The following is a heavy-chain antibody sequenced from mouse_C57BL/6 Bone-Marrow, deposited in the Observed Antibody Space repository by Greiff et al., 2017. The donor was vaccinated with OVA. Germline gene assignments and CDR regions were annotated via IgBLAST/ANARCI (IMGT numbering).Heavy chain of an antibody. CDR3: ARDYYGSSLYWYFDV. CDR2: IYPGSGST. D-gene: IGHD1-1*01. CDR1: GYTFTSYW. V-gene: IGHV1-55*01. J-gene: IGHJ1*03. Sequence: VHLQQPGAELVKPGASVKMSCKASGYTFTSYWITWVQQSPGQGLEWIGDIYPGSGSTNYNEKFKSKATPTVDTSSSTTYMQLSSLTSEDSAVYYCARDYYGSSLYWYFDVWGTGTTVTVSS.